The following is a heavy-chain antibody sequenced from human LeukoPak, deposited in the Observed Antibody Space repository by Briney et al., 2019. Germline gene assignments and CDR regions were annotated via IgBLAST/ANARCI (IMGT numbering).Heavy chain of an antibody. V-gene: IGHV3-33*08. D-gene: IGHD4-11*01. CDR1: GFTFSSYD. CDR3: ARGLDLGYFQR. J-gene: IGHJ1*01. Sequence: SGGSLRLSCAASGFTFSSYDMHWVRQAPGKGLQWVAVIWSDGSNKYYTDSVKGRFTISRDNPKNTLYLQMNNLRAEDTAVYHCARGLDLGYFQRWGQGTLVTVSS. CDR2: IWSDGSNK.